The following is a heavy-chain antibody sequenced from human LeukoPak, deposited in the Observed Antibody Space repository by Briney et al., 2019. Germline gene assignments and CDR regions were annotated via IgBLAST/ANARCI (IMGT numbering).Heavy chain of an antibody. CDR1: GFTFSSYE. CDR2: ISSGASTI. D-gene: IGHD2-21*02. J-gene: IGHJ5*02. CDR3: TVTPSRDWFDP. Sequence: GGSLRLSCAASGFTFSSYEMNWVRQAPGKGLEWVSYISSGASTIYYADSVKGRFTISRDNAKNSLYLQMNSLRAEDTAVYFCTVTPSRDWFDPWGQGTLFSVSS. V-gene: IGHV3-48*03.